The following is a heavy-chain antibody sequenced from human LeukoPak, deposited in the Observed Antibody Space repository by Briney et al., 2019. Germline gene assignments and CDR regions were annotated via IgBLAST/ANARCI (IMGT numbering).Heavy chain of an antibody. J-gene: IGHJ2*01. CDR3: ARPLAGTNWYFDL. V-gene: IGHV4-38-2*01. CDR1: IHSISSGYY. CDR2: IYHSGST. D-gene: IGHD2-15*01. Sequence: PSETLSLTCAFSIHSISSGYYWGWIRQPPGKGLEWIGSIYHSGSTYYNPSLKSRLTISVDTSKNQFSLKLSSVTAADTAVYYCARPLAGTNWYFDLWGRGTLVTVSS.